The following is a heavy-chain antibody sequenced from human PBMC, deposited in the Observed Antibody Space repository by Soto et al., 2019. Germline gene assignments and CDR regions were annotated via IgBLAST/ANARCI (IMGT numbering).Heavy chain of an antibody. J-gene: IGHJ4*02. D-gene: IGHD2-15*01. CDR3: ARVDPRGVAVVRDY. CDR2: ISGFNGQT. CDR1: GNTFASHG. V-gene: IGHV1-18*01. Sequence: GPEVKKPGASVKVSCKASGNTFASHGFSWVRQAPGQGLEWMGWISGFNGQTNYALKFQGRVTLTTDTSTSTAYMELRSLRSDVTAVDFCARVDPRGVAVVRDYWGQGTLVTVSS.